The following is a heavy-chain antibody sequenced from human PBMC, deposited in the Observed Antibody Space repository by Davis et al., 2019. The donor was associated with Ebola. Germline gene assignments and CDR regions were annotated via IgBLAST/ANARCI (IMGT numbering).Heavy chain of an antibody. V-gene: IGHV1-18*01. CDR3: VKDFWSDDPGY. D-gene: IGHD3-3*01. CDR1: GYTSTDYG. Sequence: ASSMVSCKASGYTSTDYGITWVLQAPGQGLEWMGSSRPSNGNTHYAEKLQGRVTMTTDTFTTTAYMDLRRLTNDDTAVYYCVKDFWSDDPGYWGQGTLVTVSS. CDR2: SRPSNGNT. J-gene: IGHJ4*02.